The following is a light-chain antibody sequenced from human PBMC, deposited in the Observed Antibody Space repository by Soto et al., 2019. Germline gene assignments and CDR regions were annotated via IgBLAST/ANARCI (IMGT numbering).Light chain of an antibody. V-gene: IGKV3-20*01. CDR2: GAS. CDR3: QEYGSYWT. J-gene: IGKJ1*01. CDR1: QSVSNNF. Sequence: EILLTQSPVTLSLSPGEKATLSCRASQSVSNNFLARYQQKPGQAPRLLIYGASNRATGIPDRFSGSGSGTEFTPTISSLQPDDFATYYCQEYGSYWTFGQGTKVDIK.